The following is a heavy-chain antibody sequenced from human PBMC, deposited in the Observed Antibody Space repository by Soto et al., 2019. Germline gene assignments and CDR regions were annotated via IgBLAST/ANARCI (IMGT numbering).Heavy chain of an antibody. J-gene: IGHJ4*02. CDR1: GFSISNSGLG. CDR2: IYGDDNK. V-gene: IGHV2-5*02. Sequence: QITLKESGPTLVTPTQTLTLTCTFSGFSISNSGLGVGWIRQPPGKAREWLALIYGDDNKRYSPSLKNRLSFTKDTSKNQVVLTMTNMDRVDTATYSCAHFYYHNPGDYWCQGTPVTVSS. CDR3: AHFYYHNPGDY. D-gene: IGHD3-9*01.